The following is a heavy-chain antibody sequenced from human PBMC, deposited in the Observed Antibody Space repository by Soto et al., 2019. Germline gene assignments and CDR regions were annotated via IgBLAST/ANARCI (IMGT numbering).Heavy chain of an antibody. V-gene: IGHV4-31*03. J-gene: IGHJ5*02. CDR3: ARDRGGVASNWFDP. D-gene: IGHD3-10*01. CDR2: IYYSGST. Sequence: PSETLSLPRTVSGCSLSSGGYYWSWVRPHPGKGLEWIGYIYYSGSTYYNPSLKSRVTISVDTSKNQFSLKLSSVTAADTAVYNCARDRGGVASNWFDPWGQGTLVTVSS. CDR1: GCSLSSGGYY.